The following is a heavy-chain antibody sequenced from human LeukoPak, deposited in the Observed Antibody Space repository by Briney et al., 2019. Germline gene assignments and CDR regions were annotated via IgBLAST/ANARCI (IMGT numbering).Heavy chain of an antibody. D-gene: IGHD7-27*01. CDR2: IQSDGGNE. J-gene: IGHJ4*02. CDR1: GFSFSTSG. V-gene: IGHV3-30*02. Sequence: GGSLRLSCAASGFSFSTSGMHWIRQAPSKGLEWVAFIQSDGGNEYYADSVKGRFIISRDNSKNTVHLQMNSLRAEDTAMYYCVRDGAHWDLDYWGQGTLVTVSS. CDR3: VRDGAHWDLDY.